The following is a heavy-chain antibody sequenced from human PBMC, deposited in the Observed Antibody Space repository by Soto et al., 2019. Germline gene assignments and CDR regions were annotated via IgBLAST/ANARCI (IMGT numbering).Heavy chain of an antibody. CDR2: IYPGDSDT. CDR3: ARHIGYYESSGSPIFDSMDV. CDR1: GYSFTSYW. Sequence: PGESLKISCKGSGYSFTSYWIGWVRQMPGKGLKWMGIIYPGDSDTRYSPSFQGQVTISADKSISTAYMQWSSLKASDTAMYYCARHIGYYESSGSPIFDSMDVWGQGTTVTVSS. J-gene: IGHJ6*02. D-gene: IGHD3-22*01. V-gene: IGHV5-51*01.